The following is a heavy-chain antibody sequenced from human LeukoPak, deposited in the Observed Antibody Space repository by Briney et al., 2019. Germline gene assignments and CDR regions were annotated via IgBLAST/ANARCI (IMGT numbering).Heavy chain of an antibody. CDR3: ARESAKRYMDV. V-gene: IGHV1-8*02. CDR1: GYTFTSYG. Sequence: ASVKVSCKASGYTFTSYGISWVRQAPGQGLEWMGWMNPNSGNTGYAQKFQGRVTMTRNTSISTAYMELSSLRSEDTAVYYCARESAKRYMDVWGKGTTVTVSS. J-gene: IGHJ6*03. CDR2: MNPNSGNT.